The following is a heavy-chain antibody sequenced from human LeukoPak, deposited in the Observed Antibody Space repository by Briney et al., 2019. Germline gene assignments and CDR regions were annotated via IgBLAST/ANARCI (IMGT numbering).Heavy chain of an antibody. V-gene: IGHV3-30*04. J-gene: IGHJ5*02. D-gene: IGHD6-13*01. Sequence: EGSLRLSCAASGFTFSSYAMHWVRQAPGKGLEWVAVISYDGSNKYYADSVKGRFTISRDNSKNTLFLQMNTLRAEDTAVFYCARGDKQLVFNRNKGGFDPWGQGTLVTVSS. CDR2: ISYDGSNK. CDR3: ARGDKQLVFNRNKGGFDP. CDR1: GFTFSSYA.